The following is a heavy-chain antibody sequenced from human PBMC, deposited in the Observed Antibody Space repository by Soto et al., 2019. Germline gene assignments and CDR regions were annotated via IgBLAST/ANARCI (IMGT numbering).Heavy chain of an antibody. CDR2: VYYSGIT. CDR1: GGSVSIQTHF. Sequence: QVQLQESGPKLVKPSETLSLTCSVSGGSVSIQTHFWSWIRQAPGKGLEWIGYVYYSGITNSNPSLKSRVTISADKSHNQIFLSLTSVTAADTAVYYCAREDMSGTYYFDSWGQGTLVTVSS. J-gene: IGHJ4*02. V-gene: IGHV4-61*01. D-gene: IGHD1-26*01. CDR3: AREDMSGTYYFDS.